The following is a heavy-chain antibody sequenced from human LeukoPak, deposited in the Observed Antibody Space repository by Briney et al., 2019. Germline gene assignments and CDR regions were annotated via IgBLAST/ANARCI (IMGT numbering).Heavy chain of an antibody. J-gene: IGHJ3*02. D-gene: IGHD3-10*01. CDR3: ARGPPVRDAFDI. V-gene: IGHV3-21*01. CDR1: GFTFSSYS. Sequence: GGSLRLSCAASGFTFSSYSMNWVRQAPGKGLEWVSSISSSSSHIYYADSVKGQFTISRDNAKNSLYLQMNSLRAEDTAVYYCARGPPVRDAFDIWGQGTMVTVSS. CDR2: ISSSSSHI.